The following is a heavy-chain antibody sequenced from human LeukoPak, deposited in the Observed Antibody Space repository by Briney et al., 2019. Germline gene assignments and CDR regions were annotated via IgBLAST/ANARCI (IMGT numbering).Heavy chain of an antibody. Sequence: SETLSLTCTVSGGSISSYYWSWIRPPAGEGVEWIGRIYTSGSTNYNPSLKSRVTMSVDTSKNQFSLKLSSVTAADTAVYYCARDPDYGVGPIWGQGTLVTVSS. CDR2: IYTSGST. J-gene: IGHJ4*02. D-gene: IGHD4-17*01. V-gene: IGHV4-4*07. CDR3: ARDPDYGVGPI. CDR1: GGSISSYY.